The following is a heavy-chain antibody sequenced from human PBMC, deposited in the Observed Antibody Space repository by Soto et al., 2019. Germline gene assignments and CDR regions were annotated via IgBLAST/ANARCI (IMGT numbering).Heavy chain of an antibody. CDR3: ARVRTTLDFYYYYMDV. J-gene: IGHJ6*03. V-gene: IGHV4-59*08. CDR1: GDSISDGY. D-gene: IGHD2-2*01. CDR2: IYYSGST. Sequence: SETLSLTCTVSGDSISDGYWSWIRQPPGKALEWIGYIYYSGSTSYNPSFKSRVTISVDTSKTQFSLKLSSVTAADTAVYYCARVRTTLDFYYYYMDVWGIGTTVTVSS.